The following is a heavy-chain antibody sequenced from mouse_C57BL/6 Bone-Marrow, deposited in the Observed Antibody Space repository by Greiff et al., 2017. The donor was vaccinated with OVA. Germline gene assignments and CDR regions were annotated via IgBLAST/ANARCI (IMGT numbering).Heavy chain of an antibody. CDR1: GFTFSDYY. V-gene: IGHV5-16*01. CDR2: INYDGSST. CDR3: ARIYDNGSSYLDFDY. J-gene: IGHJ2*01. D-gene: IGHD1-1*01. Sequence: EVQRVESEGGLVQPGSSLKLSCTASGFTFSDYYMAWVRQVPEKGLEWVANINYDGSSTYYLDSLKSRFIISRDNAKNILYVQMSSLKSEDTATYYWARIYDNGSSYLDFDYWGQGTTRTVSS.